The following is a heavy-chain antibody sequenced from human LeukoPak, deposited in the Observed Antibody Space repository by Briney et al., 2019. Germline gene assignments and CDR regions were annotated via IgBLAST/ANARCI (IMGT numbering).Heavy chain of an antibody. J-gene: IGHJ6*03. CDR1: GFTFSDYY. D-gene: IGHD1-26*01. Sequence: PGGSLRLSCAASGFTFSDYYMSWIRQAPGKGLEWVSYISSSGSTIYYADSVKGRFTISRDNAKNSLYLQMNSLRAEDTAVYYCARSGTYSRHYYYMGVWGKGTTVTVSS. V-gene: IGHV3-11*01. CDR3: ARSGTYSRHYYYMGV. CDR2: ISSSGSTI.